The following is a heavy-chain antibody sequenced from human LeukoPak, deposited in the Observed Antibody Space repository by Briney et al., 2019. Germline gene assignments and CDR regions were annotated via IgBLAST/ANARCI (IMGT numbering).Heavy chain of an antibody. V-gene: IGHV1-69*01. J-gene: IGHJ5*02. Sequence: SVKVSCKASGGTFSSYAISWVRQAPGQGLEWMGGIIPIFGTANYAQKFQGRVTITADESTSTAYMELSSLRSEDTAVYYCARAPLVPREGLRSAMALDPWGQGTLVTVSS. CDR3: ARAPLVPREGLRSAMALDP. CDR2: IIPIFGTA. CDR1: GGTFSSYA. D-gene: IGHD3-3*01.